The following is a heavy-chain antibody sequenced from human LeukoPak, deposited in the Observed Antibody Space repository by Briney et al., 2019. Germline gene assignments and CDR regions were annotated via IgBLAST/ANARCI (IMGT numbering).Heavy chain of an antibody. CDR1: GGSISSYY. J-gene: IGHJ4*02. CDR2: IYYSGST. V-gene: IGHV4-59*08. D-gene: IGHD3-22*01. CDR3: ARLDPRGSGYLYFDY. Sequence: SETLSLTCTVSGGSISSYYWSWIRQPPGRGLEWIGYIYYSGSTNYNPSLKSRVTISVDTSKNQFSLKLSSVTAADTAVYYCARLDPRGSGYLYFDYWGQGTLVTVSS.